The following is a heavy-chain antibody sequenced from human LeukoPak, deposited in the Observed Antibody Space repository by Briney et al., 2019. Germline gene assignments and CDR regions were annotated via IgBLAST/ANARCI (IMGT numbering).Heavy chain of an antibody. Sequence: ASVKVSCKASGYSFTDYYIHWVRQAPGQGLEWMGCIDPHSGGTKYAQKLQGRVTMTRDTSISAAYMELSRLRSDDTAVFYCAREYYDSSGTKYAFDIWGQGTRITVSS. CDR1: GYSFTDYY. D-gene: IGHD3-22*01. CDR3: AREYYDSSGTKYAFDI. V-gene: IGHV1-2*02. J-gene: IGHJ3*02. CDR2: IDPHSGGT.